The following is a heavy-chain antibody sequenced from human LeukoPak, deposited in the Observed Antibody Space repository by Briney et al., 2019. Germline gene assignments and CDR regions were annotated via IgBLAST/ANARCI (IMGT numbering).Heavy chain of an antibody. CDR3: ASYPRYSSSPPFDY. J-gene: IGHJ4*02. CDR2: INPNTGGT. V-gene: IGHV1-2*02. Sequence: ASVKVSCKASGYIFTGYYMHWVRQAPGQGFEWMGWINPNTGGTNYAQNFQGRVTMTRDTSISTAYMELSGLRSDDTAVYYCASYPRYSSSPPFDYWGQGTLVTVSS. CDR1: GYIFTGYY. D-gene: IGHD6-6*01.